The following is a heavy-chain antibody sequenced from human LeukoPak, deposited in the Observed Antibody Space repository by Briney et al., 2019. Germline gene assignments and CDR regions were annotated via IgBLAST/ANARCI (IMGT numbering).Heavy chain of an antibody. J-gene: IGHJ4*02. CDR1: GFTFGNAW. CDR3: TTAMYSSSWYTYYFDY. Sequence: GGSLRLSCAASGFTFGNAWMSWVRQATGKGLEWVGRIKSKTDGGTTDYAAPVKGRFTISRDDSKNTLYLQMNSLKTEDTAVYYCTTAMYSSSWYTYYFDYWGQGTLVTVSS. CDR2: IKSKTDGGTT. D-gene: IGHD6-13*01. V-gene: IGHV3-15*01.